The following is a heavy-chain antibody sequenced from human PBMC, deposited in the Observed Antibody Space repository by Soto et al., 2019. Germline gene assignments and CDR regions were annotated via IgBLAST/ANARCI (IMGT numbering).Heavy chain of an antibody. CDR1: GGTFSRFS. CDR2: IMPMFGTE. J-gene: IGHJ3*02. CDR3: AIASRYRVDAFDI. V-gene: IGHV1-69*12. D-gene: IGHD5-18*01. Sequence: QVQLVQSGAEVKKPGSSVKVSCKASGGTFSRFSFNWVRQAPGQGLEWMGGIMPMFGTEKYAQKFQDKVTLTADESTGTAYMELSRLTSEATAVYYCAIASRYRVDAFDIWGQGTLVTVSS.